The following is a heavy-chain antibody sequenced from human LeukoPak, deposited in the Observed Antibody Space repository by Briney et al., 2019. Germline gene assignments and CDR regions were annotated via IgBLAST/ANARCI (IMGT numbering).Heavy chain of an antibody. CDR1: GFTFSSYS. CDR2: ISGSGDST. CDR3: ARERRGTWIDNFDY. J-gene: IGHJ4*02. Sequence: PGGSLRLSCAASGFTFSSYSMNWVRQAPGKGLEWVSAISGSGDSTFYADSLKGRFTVSRDNSKNTLFLQVNSLRVEDTALYYCARERRGTWIDNFDYWGQGTLVTVSS. V-gene: IGHV3-23*01. D-gene: IGHD5-12*01.